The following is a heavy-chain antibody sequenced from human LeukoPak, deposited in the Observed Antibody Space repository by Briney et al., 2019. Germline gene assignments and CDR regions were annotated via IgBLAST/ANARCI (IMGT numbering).Heavy chain of an antibody. J-gene: IGHJ4*02. D-gene: IGHD4-17*01. Sequence: GASVKVSCKASGGTFSSYAISWVRQAPGQGLEWMGRIIPILGIANYAQKFQGRVTITADKSTSTAYMELSSLRSEDTAVYYCARHGGGSEWDSIDYGDYLEYWGQGTLVTVSS. V-gene: IGHV1-69*04. CDR1: GGTFSSYA. CDR2: IIPILGIA. CDR3: ARHGGGSEWDSIDYGDYLEY.